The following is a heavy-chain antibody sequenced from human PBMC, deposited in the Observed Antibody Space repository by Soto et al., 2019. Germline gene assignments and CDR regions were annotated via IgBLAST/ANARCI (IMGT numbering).Heavy chain of an antibody. Sequence: QVQLQESGPGLVKPSQTLSLTCTVSGGSISSGGSYWSWIRQSPGKGLELIGYIYYSGTTYYNPSLKSRVSISLDTSKNQFSLKLSSVTAADTAIYYCASGHCSSSSCSYLDLWGRGTLVTVSS. CDR1: GGSISSGGSY. J-gene: IGHJ2*01. V-gene: IGHV4-31*03. CDR2: IYYSGTT. CDR3: ASGHCSSSSCSYLDL. D-gene: IGHD2-2*01.